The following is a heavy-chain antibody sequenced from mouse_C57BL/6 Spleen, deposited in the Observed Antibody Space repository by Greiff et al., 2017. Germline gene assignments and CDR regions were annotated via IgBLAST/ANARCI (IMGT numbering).Heavy chain of an antibody. V-gene: IGHV1-66*01. D-gene: IGHD2-3*01. CDR3: ARKPYDPYAMDY. Sequence: QVQLQQSGPELVKPGASVKISCKASGYSFTNYYIHWVKQRPGQGLEWIGWIYPGSGYTKYNEKFKGKATLTADTSSITAYMQLSSLTSEDTAVYYCARKPYDPYAMDYWGQGTSVTVAS. CDR2: IYPGSGYT. J-gene: IGHJ4*01. CDR1: GYSFTNYY.